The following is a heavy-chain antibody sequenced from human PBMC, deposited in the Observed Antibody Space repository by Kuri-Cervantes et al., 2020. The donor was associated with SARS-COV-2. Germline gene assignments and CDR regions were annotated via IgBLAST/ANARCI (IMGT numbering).Heavy chain of an antibody. CDR1: GFTFSSYS. CDR3: ARDPGGVYYYYYYMDV. CDR2: ISSSSSYI. J-gene: IGHJ6*03. D-gene: IGHD3-16*01. V-gene: IGHV3-21*01. Sequence: GESLKISCAASGFTFSSYSMNWVRQAPGKGLEWVSSISSSSSYIYYADSVKGRFTISRDNAKNSLYLQMNSLRAEDTAVYYCARDPGGVYYYYYYMDVWGQGTTVTVYS.